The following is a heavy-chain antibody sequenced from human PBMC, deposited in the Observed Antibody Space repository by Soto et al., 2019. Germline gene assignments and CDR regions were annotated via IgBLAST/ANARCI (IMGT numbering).Heavy chain of an antibody. CDR1: GYSFNTYW. CDR3: ARPTAKYFDSSGYRSEGHY. V-gene: IGHV5-51*01. J-gene: IGHJ4*02. CDR2: IHPWDSDT. D-gene: IGHD3-22*01. Sequence: GESLKISCRGSGYSFNTYWIGWVRQMPGKGLEWMGIIHPWDSDTKYNPSFQGQVTISVDRAISTAYLQWSSLKASDTGMYYCARPTAKYFDSSGYRSEGHYWGQGTLVTVSA.